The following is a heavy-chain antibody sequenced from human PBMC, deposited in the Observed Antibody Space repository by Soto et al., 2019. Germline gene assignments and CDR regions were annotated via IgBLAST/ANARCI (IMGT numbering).Heavy chain of an antibody. CDR1: GYTFTKYA. J-gene: IGHJ6*02. CDR3: ARGGAGLYYCYCGMDA. V-gene: IGHV1-18*01. D-gene: IGHD6-19*01. Sequence: QVQLVQSGAEVKTPGASVKVSCKASGYTFTKYAISWMRQAPGQGLEWIGWISVYNGNTKYAENLQGIVTVTADPSTSTVYMESKSLRSADTAVYYCARGGAGLYYCYCGMDAWGQGTTVTVPS. CDR2: ISVYNGNT.